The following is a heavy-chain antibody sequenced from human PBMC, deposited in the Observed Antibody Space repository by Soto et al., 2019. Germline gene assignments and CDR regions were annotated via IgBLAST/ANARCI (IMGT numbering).Heavy chain of an antibody. V-gene: IGHV3-30-3*01. CDR3: ARDRIAARPHYYGMDV. D-gene: IGHD6-6*01. CDR2: ISYDGSNK. J-gene: IGHJ6*02. CDR1: GSTFSSYA. Sequence: PGGSLRLSCAASGSTFSSYAMHWVRQAPGKGLEWVAVISYDGSNKYYADSVKGRFTISRDNSKNTLYLQMNSLRAEDTAVYYCARDRIAARPHYYGMDVWGQGTTVTVSS.